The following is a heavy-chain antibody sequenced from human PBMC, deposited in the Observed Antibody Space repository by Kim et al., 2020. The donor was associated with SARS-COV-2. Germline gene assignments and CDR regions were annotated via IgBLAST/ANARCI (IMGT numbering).Heavy chain of an antibody. CDR3: AREAGSFDY. J-gene: IGHJ4*02. D-gene: IGHD6-13*01. Sequence: SEKYYVESVKGRFTIPRDNAKNSLYLQMNSLRAEDTAVYYCAREAGSFDYWGQGTLVTVSS. CDR2: SEK. V-gene: IGHV3-7*01.